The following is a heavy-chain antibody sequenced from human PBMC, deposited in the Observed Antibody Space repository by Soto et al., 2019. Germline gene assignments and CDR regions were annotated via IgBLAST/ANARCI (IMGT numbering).Heavy chain of an antibody. CDR1: GFTFSSYA. D-gene: IGHD1-7*01. Sequence: GGSLRLSCAASGFTFSSYAMSWVRQAPGKGLEWVSAISGSGGSTYYADSVKGRFTISRDNSKNTLYLQMNSLRAEDTAVYYCAKDGPLLDWNYRGYYYSYGMDFWGQGTTVTVSS. CDR2: ISGSGGST. J-gene: IGHJ6*02. CDR3: AKDGPLLDWNYRGYYYSYGMDF. V-gene: IGHV3-23*01.